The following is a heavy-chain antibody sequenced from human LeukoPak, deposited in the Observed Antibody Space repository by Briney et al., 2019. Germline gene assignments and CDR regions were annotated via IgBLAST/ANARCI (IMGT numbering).Heavy chain of an antibody. D-gene: IGHD6-13*01. V-gene: IGHV4-30-2*01. Sequence: SETLSLTCAVSGGSISSGGYSCSWIRQPPGKGLEWIGYIYHSGSTYYNPSLKSRVTISVDRSKNQFSLKLSSVTAADTAVYYCAREAAAGMDYYGMDVWGQGTTVSVSS. CDR3: AREAAAGMDYYGMDV. CDR2: IYHSGST. CDR1: GGSISSGGYS. J-gene: IGHJ6*02.